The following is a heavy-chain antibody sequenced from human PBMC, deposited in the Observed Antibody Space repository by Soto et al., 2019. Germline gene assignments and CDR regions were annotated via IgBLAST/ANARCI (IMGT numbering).Heavy chain of an antibody. CDR2: IVVGSGNT. CDR1: GFTFTSSA. V-gene: IGHV1-58*01. CDR3: ARDQSWHDLVWWFDP. J-gene: IGHJ5*02. D-gene: IGHD1-1*01. Sequence: SVKVSCKASGFTFTSSAVQWVRQARGQRLEWIGWIVVGSGNTNYAQKFQERVTITRDMSTSTAYMELSSLRSDDTAVYYCARDQSWHDLVWWFDPWGQGTLVTVSS.